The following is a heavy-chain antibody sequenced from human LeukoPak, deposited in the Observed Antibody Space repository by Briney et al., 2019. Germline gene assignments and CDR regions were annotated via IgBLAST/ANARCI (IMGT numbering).Heavy chain of an antibody. CDR2: IVSNGGTT. CDR3: VKGGRNEYSGYY. Sequence: GGSLRLSCSASGFSLSSYAIHWVRQAPGKGLEYVSLIVSNGGTTHYADSVKGRFTISRDNSKKIVYLQMNSLRAEDTAMYYCVKGGRNEYSGYYWGQGTLVTVSS. D-gene: IGHD1-26*01. CDR1: GFSLSSYA. J-gene: IGHJ4*02. V-gene: IGHV3-64D*08.